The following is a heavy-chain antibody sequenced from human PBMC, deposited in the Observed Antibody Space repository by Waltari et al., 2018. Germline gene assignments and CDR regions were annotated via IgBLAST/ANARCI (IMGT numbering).Heavy chain of an antibody. CDR3: AKDNGYSLDY. CDR1: ASRFEDYA. Sequence: VQLVESGGASVDPGRSLRLSSAAPASRFEDYAMHWVRQVPRKGLEWVSGLSWNSGSIIYADSVKGRFTISRDNARNSLFLQMTSLRPDDTALYYCAKDNGYSLDYWGHGTLVTVTS. CDR2: LSWNSGSI. D-gene: IGHD5-18*01. J-gene: IGHJ4*01. V-gene: IGHV3-9*01.